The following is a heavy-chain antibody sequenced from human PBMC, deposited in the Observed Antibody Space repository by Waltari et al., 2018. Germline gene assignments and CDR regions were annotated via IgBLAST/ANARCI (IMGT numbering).Heavy chain of an antibody. CDR2: MNPSSGKT. CDR1: GYTFTSYD. J-gene: IGHJ4*02. V-gene: IGHV1-8*01. D-gene: IGHD6-13*01. Sequence: QVQLVQSGAEVKKPGASVKVSCKASGYTFTSYDINWVRQATGQGLEWMGWMNPSSGKTGYAQKFQGRVTMTRNTSISTAYMELSSLRSEDTAVYYCARETISYSSSWSFFDYWGQGTLVTVSS. CDR3: ARETISYSSSWSFFDY.